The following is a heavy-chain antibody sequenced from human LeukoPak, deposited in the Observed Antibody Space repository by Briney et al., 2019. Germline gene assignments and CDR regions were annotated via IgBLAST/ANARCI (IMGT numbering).Heavy chain of an antibody. D-gene: IGHD2-15*01. J-gene: IGHJ4*02. V-gene: IGHV3-74*01. CDR1: GFTFSSYW. CDR2: IKSDGSRT. Sequence: GGSLRLSCAASGFTFSSYWMSWVRQAPGKGLAWVSRIKSDGSRTDYADSVKGRFTISRDNAKNTLYLQMNSLRAEDTAVYYCARELPFDYWGQGTLVTVSS. CDR3: ARELPFDY.